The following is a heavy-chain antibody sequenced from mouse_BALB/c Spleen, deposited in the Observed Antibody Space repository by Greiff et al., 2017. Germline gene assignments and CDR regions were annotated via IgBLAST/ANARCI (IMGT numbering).Heavy chain of an antibody. V-gene: IGHV5-6*01. J-gene: IGHJ2*01. CDR2: ISSGGSYT. CDR1: GFTFSSYG. Sequence: EVHLVESGGDLVKPGGSLKLSCAASGFTFSSYGMSWVRQTPDKRLEWVATISSGGSYTYYPDSVKGRFTISRDNAKNTLYLQMSSLKSEDTAMYYGARRAVALDYWGQGTTRTVSS. D-gene: IGHD1-1*01. CDR3: ARRAVALDY.